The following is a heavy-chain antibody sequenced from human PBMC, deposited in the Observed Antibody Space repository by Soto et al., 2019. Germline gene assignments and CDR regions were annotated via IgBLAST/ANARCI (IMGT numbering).Heavy chain of an antibody. V-gene: IGHV4-28*01. CDR1: GYSISSSNW. J-gene: IGHJ4*02. D-gene: IGHD1-26*01. CDR2: IYYSGST. Sequence: QVQLQESGPGLVKPSDTLSLTCAVSGYSISSSNWWGWIRQPPGQGLEWIGYIYYSGSTYYNPSLKSRVTMSVDTSKNQFSLKLSSVIAVDTAVYYCAAGGIVGATTADYWGQGTLVTVSS. CDR3: AAGGIVGATTADY.